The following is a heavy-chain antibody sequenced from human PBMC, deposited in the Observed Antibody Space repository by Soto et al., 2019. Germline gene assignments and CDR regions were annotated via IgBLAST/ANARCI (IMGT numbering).Heavy chain of an antibody. D-gene: IGHD4-17*01. J-gene: IGHJ2*01. CDR3: AKALAGQSPHYVSYFAL. CDR1: GFTFSSYG. CDR2: ISYDGNNR. V-gene: IGHV3-30*18. Sequence: QVQLVESGGGVVQIGRSLRLSCAASGFTFSSYGMHWVRQAPGKGLEWVALISYDGNNRYFADSVKGRLTISRENPKRTLYLQIDSLRAEETAVYYCAKALAGQSPHYVSYFALWGRGTLVTVSS.